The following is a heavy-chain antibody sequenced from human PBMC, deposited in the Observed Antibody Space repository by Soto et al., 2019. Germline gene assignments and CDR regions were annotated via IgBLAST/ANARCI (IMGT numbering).Heavy chain of an antibody. CDR2: IKQDGSEK. J-gene: IGHJ6*04. V-gene: IGHV3-7*01. CDR3: ARDVPITMVRGGPGDV. Sequence: SLRLSCAASGFTSSSDWMNWVRQAPGKGLEWVANIKQDGSEKYSVDSVKGRFTISRDNAKNSLYLQMNSLRAEDTAIYYCARDVPITMVRGGPGDVWGKGTTVTVSS. CDR1: GFTSSSDW. D-gene: IGHD3-10*01.